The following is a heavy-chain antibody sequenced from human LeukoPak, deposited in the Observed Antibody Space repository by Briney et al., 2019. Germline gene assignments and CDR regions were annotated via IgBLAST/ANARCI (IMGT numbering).Heavy chain of an antibody. CDR2: ISSSSTYT. CDR3: ARVYGDNRGYFDY. Sequence: GGSLRLSCAVSGXPFSDYYMTWIRQAPGKGLQWVSYISSSSTYTHYADSVKGRFTISRDKAKNSLYLQMNSLRVEDTAVYFCARVYGDNRGYFDYWGQGALVTVSS. V-gene: IGHV3-11*05. J-gene: IGHJ4*02. D-gene: IGHD4-23*01. CDR1: GXPFSDYY.